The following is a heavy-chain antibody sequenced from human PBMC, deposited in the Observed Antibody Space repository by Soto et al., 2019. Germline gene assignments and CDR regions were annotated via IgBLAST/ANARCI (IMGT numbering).Heavy chain of an antibody. CDR2: IYYSGST. CDR1: GGSISSYY. D-gene: IGHD2-2*01. Sequence: SETLSLTCTVSGGSISSYYWSWIRQPPGKGLEWIGYIYYSGSTNYNPSLKSRVTISVDTSKNQFSLKLSSVTAADTAVYYCARGSKRVPAAQFRYYYMDVWGKGTTVTVSS. J-gene: IGHJ6*03. CDR3: ARGSKRVPAAQFRYYYMDV. V-gene: IGHV4-59*01.